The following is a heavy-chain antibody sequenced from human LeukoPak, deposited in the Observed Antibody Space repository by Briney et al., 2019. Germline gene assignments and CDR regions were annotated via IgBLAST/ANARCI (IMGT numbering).Heavy chain of an antibody. V-gene: IGHV3-21*01. CDR2: INSNSNYM. Sequence: GGSLRLSCAASGFTFNDYAMHWVRQTPGKGLEWVSSINSNSNYMSYADSVKGRFTISRDNAKNSLYLQMTSLRAEDTAVYYCARSEFEAFDMWGQGTMVTVSS. D-gene: IGHD3-10*01. CDR1: GFTFNDYA. CDR3: ARSEFEAFDM. J-gene: IGHJ3*02.